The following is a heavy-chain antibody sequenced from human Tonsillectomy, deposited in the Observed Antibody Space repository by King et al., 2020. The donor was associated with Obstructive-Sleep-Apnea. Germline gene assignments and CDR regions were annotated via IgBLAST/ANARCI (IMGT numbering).Heavy chain of an antibody. CDR1: GGSISSSNW. CDR2: IYYSGST. Sequence: QLQESGPGLVKPSGTLSLTCAVSGGSISSSNWWGWVRQPPGKGLGGIGEIYYSGSTNYNPSLKSRVTISVAQAKNQFSLKLGSVTAADTAVYYCARDTRGSGWKYYYGMDVWGQGTTVTVSS. D-gene: IGHD6-19*01. CDR3: ARDTRGSGWKYYYGMDV. J-gene: IGHJ6*02. V-gene: IGHV4-4*02.